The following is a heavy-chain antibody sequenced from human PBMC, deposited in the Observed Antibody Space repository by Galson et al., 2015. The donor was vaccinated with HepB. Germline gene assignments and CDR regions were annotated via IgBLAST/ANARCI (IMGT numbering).Heavy chain of an antibody. CDR2: ISSSSSYT. Sequence: SLRLSCAASGFTFSDYYMSWLRQAPGKGLEWVSYISSSSSYTNYADSVEGRFTISRDNAKNSLYLQMNSLRAEDTAVYYCARDSRDSSGYYFDYWGQGTLVTVSS. CDR1: GFTFSDYY. D-gene: IGHD3-22*01. CDR3: ARDSRDSSGYYFDY. J-gene: IGHJ4*02. V-gene: IGHV3-11*06.